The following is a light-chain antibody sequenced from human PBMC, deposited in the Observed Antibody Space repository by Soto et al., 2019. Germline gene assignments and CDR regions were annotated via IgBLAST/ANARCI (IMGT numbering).Light chain of an antibody. Sequence: QPVLTQSPSASASLGASVKLTCTLRSGHSNYAIAWHQQQSEKGPRYLMKLNSDGSHSKGDGIPDRFSGSSSGAERYLTISSLQSEDEADSYCQTWGSGIVVFGGGTKLTVL. CDR3: QTWGSGIVV. J-gene: IGLJ2*01. CDR1: SGHSNYA. CDR2: LNSDGSH. V-gene: IGLV4-69*01.